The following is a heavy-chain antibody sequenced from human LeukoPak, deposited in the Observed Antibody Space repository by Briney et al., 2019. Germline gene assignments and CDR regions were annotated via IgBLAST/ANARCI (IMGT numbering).Heavy chain of an antibody. D-gene: IGHD3-3*01. CDR1: GGSFSGYY. J-gene: IGHJ5*02. CDR3: ARGPSYYDFWSGYYSRGSAWFDP. Sequence: PSETLSLTCAVYGGSFSGYYWSWIRQPPGKGLEWIGEINHSGSTNYNPSLKSRVTISVDTPKNQFSLKLSSVTAADTAVYYCARGPSYYDFWSGYYSRGSAWFDPWGQGTLVTVSS. CDR2: INHSGST. V-gene: IGHV4-34*01.